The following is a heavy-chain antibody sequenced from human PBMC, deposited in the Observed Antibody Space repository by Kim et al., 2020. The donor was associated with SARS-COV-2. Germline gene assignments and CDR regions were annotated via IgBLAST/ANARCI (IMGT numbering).Heavy chain of an antibody. CDR1: GGTFSSYA. J-gene: IGHJ3*02. V-gene: IGHV1-69*13. D-gene: IGHD6-13*01. CDR2: IIPIFGTA. Sequence: SVKVSCKASGGTFSSYAISWVRQAPGQGLEWMGGIIPIFGTANYAQKFQGRVTITADESTSTAYMELSSLRSEDTAVYYCARMSPPTSSSSWFSAFDIWGQGTMVTVSS. CDR3: ARMSPPTSSSSWFSAFDI.